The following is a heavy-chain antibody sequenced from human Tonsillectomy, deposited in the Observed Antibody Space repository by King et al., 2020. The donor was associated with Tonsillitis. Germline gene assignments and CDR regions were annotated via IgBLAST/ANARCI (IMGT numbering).Heavy chain of an antibody. Sequence: MQLQESGPGLVKPSETLSLTCAVSGYSISSAYYWGWIRQPPGKGLEWIGNIYHSGNTYYNPSLKSRLTISLDTSKNQFSLKLSSVTAADTAVYYCARVGYSSGWWSFDYWGQGTLVTVSS. CDR3: ARVGYSSGWWSFDY. V-gene: IGHV4-38-2*01. CDR2: IYHSGNT. J-gene: IGHJ4*02. D-gene: IGHD6-19*01. CDR1: GYSISSAYY.